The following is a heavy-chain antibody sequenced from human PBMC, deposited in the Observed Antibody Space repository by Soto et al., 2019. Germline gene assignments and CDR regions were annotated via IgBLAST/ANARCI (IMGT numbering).Heavy chain of an antibody. CDR3: AKGHRLAAAGYDAFDI. CDR2: ISGSGGST. V-gene: IGHV3-23*01. J-gene: IGHJ3*02. Sequence: GGSLRLSCAASGFTFSSYAMSWVRQAPGKGLEWVSAISGSGGSTYYADSAKGRFTISRDNSKNTLYLQMNSLRAEDTAVYYCAKGHRLAAAGYDAFDIWGQGTMVTVSS. D-gene: IGHD6-13*01. CDR1: GFTFSSYA.